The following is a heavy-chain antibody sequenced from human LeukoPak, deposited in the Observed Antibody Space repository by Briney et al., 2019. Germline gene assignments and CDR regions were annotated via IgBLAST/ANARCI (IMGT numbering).Heavy chain of an antibody. CDR2: IYYSGST. CDR1: GGSISSYY. V-gene: IGHV4-59*08. D-gene: IGHD4-17*01. CDR3: ARHIYGDYLNWFDP. J-gene: IGHJ5*02. Sequence: SETLSLTCTVSGGSISSYYWSWIRQPPGKGLEWIGYIYYSGSTDYNPSLKSRVTISVDTSKNQFSLKLSSVTAADTAVYYCARHIYGDYLNWFDPWGQGTLVTVSS.